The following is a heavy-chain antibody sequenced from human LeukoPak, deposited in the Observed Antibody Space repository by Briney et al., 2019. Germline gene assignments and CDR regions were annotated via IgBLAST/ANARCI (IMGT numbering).Heavy chain of an antibody. CDR1: GFTFSSYS. J-gene: IGHJ4*02. CDR3: ARARITIFGVVIIPMYFDY. V-gene: IGHV3-21*01. CDR2: ISSSSSYI. D-gene: IGHD3-3*01. Sequence: GGSLRLSCAASGFTFSSYSMNWVRRAPGKGLEWVSSISSSSSYIYYADSVKGRFTISRDNAKNSLYLQMNSLRAEDTAVYYCARARITIFGVVIIPMYFDYWGQGTLVTVSS.